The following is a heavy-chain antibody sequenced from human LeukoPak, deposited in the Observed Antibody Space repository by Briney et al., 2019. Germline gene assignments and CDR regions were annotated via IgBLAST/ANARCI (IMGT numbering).Heavy chain of an antibody. CDR1: GGSISSGSYY. J-gene: IGHJ4*02. Sequence: PSQTLSLTCTVSGGSISSGSYYWSWIRQPPGKGLEWIGYIYYSGSTNYNPSLKSRVTISVGTSKNQFSLKLSSVTAADTAVYYCARDQPYGEGLDYWGQGTLVTVSS. V-gene: IGHV4-61*01. CDR3: ARDQPYGEGLDY. CDR2: IYYSGST. D-gene: IGHD4-17*01.